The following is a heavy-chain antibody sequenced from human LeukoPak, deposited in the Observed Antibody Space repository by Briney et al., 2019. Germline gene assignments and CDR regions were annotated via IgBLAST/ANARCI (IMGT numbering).Heavy chain of an antibody. D-gene: IGHD3-3*01. J-gene: IGHJ5*02. V-gene: IGHV3-30*18. CDR3: AKDPKPAYYDFWSGYSNNWFDP. CDR1: GFTFSSYG. CDR2: ISYDGSNK. Sequence: GGSLRLSCAASGFTFSSYGMHWVRQAPGKGLEWVAVISYDGSNKYYADSVKGRFTISRDNSKNTLYLQMNSLRAEDTAVYYCAKDPKPAYYDFWSGYSNNWFDPWGQGTLVTVSS.